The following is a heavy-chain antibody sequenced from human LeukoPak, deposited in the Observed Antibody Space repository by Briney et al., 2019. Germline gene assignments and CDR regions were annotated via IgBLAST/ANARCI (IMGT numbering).Heavy chain of an antibody. D-gene: IGHD1-14*01. CDR3: VRDRPNYHEADGHYYNRDGDH. J-gene: IGHJ5*02. CDR1: GFTFNIYA. V-gene: IGHV3-23*01. CDR2: MCGSAGCT. Sequence: GGSLRLXCAASGFTFNIYAMSWVRLAPGKDLQWVASMCGSAGCTFYADSMEGRFTISRDNSKNTLYLQMSSLRTEDTAIYYCVRDRPNYHEADGHYYNRDGDHWGQGTLVTVSS.